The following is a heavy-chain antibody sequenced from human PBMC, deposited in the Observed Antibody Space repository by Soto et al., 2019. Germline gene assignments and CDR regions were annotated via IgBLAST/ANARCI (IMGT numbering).Heavy chain of an antibody. CDR2: IYYSGST. CDR3: ARLGAQEIDP. CDR1: GGSISSYY. Sequence: PSETLSLTCTVSGGSISSYYWSLIRQPPGKGLELIGYIYYSGSTNYNPSLKSRVTISVDTSKNQFSLKLSSVTAADTAVYYCARLGAQEIDPWGQGTLVTVSS. D-gene: IGHD3-16*01. V-gene: IGHV4-59*08. J-gene: IGHJ5*02.